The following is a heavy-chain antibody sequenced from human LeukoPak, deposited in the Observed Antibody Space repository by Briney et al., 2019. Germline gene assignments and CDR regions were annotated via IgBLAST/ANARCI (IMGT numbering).Heavy chain of an antibody. J-gene: IGHJ3*02. CDR1: GGSISSYY. CDR3: ARSLELAFDI. V-gene: IGHV4-59*01. D-gene: IGHD1-7*01. CDR2: IYYSGST. Sequence: PSETLSLTCTASGGSISSYYWSWIRQPPGKGLEWIGYIYYSGSTNYNPSLKSRVTISVDTSKNQFSLKLSSVTAADTAVYYCARSLELAFDIWGQGTMVTVSS.